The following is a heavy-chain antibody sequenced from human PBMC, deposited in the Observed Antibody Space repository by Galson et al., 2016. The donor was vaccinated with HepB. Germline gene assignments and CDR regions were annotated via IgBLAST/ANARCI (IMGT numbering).Heavy chain of an antibody. J-gene: IGHJ2*01. Sequence: SLRLSCAASGFTFNTYAMNWVRQAPGKGLEWVSGISAGGGSTHYADSVKGRFTFSRGNSKNKLYLQMTSLRAEDTAVYYCASGIAVTTSNSFWYFDLWGRGTLVTVSS. V-gene: IGHV3-23*01. CDR1: GFTFNTYA. CDR2: ISAGGGST. CDR3: ASGIAVTTSNSFWYFDL. D-gene: IGHD3-10*01.